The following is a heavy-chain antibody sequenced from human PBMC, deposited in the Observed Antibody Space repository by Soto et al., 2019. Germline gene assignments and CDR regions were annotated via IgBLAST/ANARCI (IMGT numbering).Heavy chain of an antibody. D-gene: IGHD3-3*01. V-gene: IGHV2-5*02. CDR2: TYWDDDK. CDR1: GFSLTTSGVG. J-gene: IGHJ4*02. Sequence: QITLKESGPTVVKPTETLTLTCTFSGFSLTTSGVGVGWVRQSPGKAPEWLALTYWDDDKRYSTSLKSRLTITKDPSKNQVVLTMANVDPADTATYSCAHRVLRTVFGLVTTTAIYFDFWGQGTPVVVSS. CDR3: AHRVLRTVFGLVTTTAIYFDF.